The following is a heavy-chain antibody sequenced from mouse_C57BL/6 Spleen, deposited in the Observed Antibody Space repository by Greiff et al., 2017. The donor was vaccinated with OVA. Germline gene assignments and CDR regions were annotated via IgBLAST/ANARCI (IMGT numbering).Heavy chain of an antibody. V-gene: IGHV5-16*01. CDR1: GFTFSDYY. J-gene: IGHJ1*03. CDR3: ARDGVSYYYGSSPDWYFDV. Sequence: EVQRVESEGGLVQPGRSLKLSCTASGFTFSDYYMAWVRQVPEKGLEWVANINYDGSSTYYLDSLKSRFIISRDNAKNILYLQMSSLKSEDTATYYCARDGVSYYYGSSPDWYFDVWGTGTTVTVSS. CDR2: INYDGSST. D-gene: IGHD1-1*01.